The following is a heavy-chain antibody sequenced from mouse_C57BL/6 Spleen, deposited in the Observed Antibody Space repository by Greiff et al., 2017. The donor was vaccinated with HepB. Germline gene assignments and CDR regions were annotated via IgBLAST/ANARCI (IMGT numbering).Heavy chain of an antibody. V-gene: IGHV1-50*01. Sequence: QVHVKQPGAELVKPGASVKLSCKASGYTFTSYWMQWVKQRPGQGLEWIGEIDPSDSYTNYNQKFKGKATLTVDTSSSTAYMQLSSLTSEDSAVYYCARNLDGDYAMDYWGQGTSVTVSS. CDR3: ARNLDGDYAMDY. CDR2: IDPSDSYT. CDR1: GYTFTSYW. J-gene: IGHJ4*01.